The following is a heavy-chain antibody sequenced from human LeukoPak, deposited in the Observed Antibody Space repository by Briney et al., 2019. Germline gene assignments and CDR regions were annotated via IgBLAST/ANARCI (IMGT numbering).Heavy chain of an antibody. V-gene: IGHV7-4-1*02. CDR2: INTNTGNP. J-gene: IGHJ4*02. D-gene: IGHD5-12*01. CDR1: GYTFTSYA. Sequence: GASVKVSCKASGYTFTSYAMNWVRQAPGQGLEWMGWINTNTGNPTYAQGFTGRFVFSLDTSVSTAYLQISSLKAEDTAVYYCASKPGYSGYDADVLFDYWGQGTLVTVSS. CDR3: ASKPGYSGYDADVLFDY.